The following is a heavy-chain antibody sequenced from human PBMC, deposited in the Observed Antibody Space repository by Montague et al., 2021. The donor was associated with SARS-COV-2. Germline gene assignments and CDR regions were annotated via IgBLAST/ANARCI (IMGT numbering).Heavy chain of an antibody. Sequence: SETLSLTCTVSVGSISSNNCYWGWIRQPPGKALEWIGSIYYSGSTYYNPSLKSRVTMSVDTSENQFSLKLCSVTAADTAVYYCARDGFYYDRSGPSNFDYWGQGTLVTVSS. J-gene: IGHJ4*02. D-gene: IGHD3-22*01. CDR3: ARDGFYYDRSGPSNFDY. CDR1: VGSISSNNCY. V-gene: IGHV4-39*07. CDR2: IYYSGST.